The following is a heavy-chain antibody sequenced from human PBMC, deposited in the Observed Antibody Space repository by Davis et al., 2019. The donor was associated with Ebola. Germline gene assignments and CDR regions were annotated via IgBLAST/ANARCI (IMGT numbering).Heavy chain of an antibody. D-gene: IGHD6-19*01. CDR1: GFTFSTYA. J-gene: IGHJ6*04. CDR2: VTSSGGGT. CDR3: AKGGSGWPSDYSYGLGV. V-gene: IGHV3-23*01. Sequence: PGGSLRLSCAASGFTFSTYAMTWARQAPGKGLEWVSAVTSSGGGTYYADSVKGRFTISRDNSKNTLYLQMNSLSGDDTAVYYCAKGGSGWPSDYSYGLGVWGKGTTVTVAS.